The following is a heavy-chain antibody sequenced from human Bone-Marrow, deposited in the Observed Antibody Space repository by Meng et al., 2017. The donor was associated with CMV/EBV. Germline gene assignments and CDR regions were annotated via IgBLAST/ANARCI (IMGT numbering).Heavy chain of an antibody. J-gene: IGHJ6*02. D-gene: IGHD1-14*01. Sequence: GGSLRLSCAASGFTFSDYYMSWIRQAPGKGLEWVSYISSSGSTIYYEDSVKGRFTISRDSANNTLYLQMNSLRAEDTAVYYCAREFAARTYYYGMDVWGQGTTVTVSS. V-gene: IGHV3-11*01. CDR3: AREFAARTYYYGMDV. CDR2: ISSSGSTI. CDR1: GFTFSDYY.